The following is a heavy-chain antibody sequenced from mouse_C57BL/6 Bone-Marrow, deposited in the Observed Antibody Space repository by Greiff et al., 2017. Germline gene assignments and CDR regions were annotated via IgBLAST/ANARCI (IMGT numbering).Heavy chain of an antibody. Sequence: QVQLKESGAELARPGASVKLSCKASGYTFTSYGISWVKQRTGQGLEWIGEIYPRSGNTYYNEKFKGKATLTADKSSSTAYMELRSLTSEDSAVYFCARWGLLRLFDYWGQGTTLTVSS. V-gene: IGHV1-81*01. J-gene: IGHJ2*01. CDR2: IYPRSGNT. CDR1: GYTFTSYG. CDR3: ARWGLLRLFDY. D-gene: IGHD1-1*01.